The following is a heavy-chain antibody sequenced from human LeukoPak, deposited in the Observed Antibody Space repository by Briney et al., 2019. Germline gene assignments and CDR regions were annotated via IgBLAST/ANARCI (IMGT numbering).Heavy chain of an antibody. Sequence: SETLSLTCAVYGGSFSGYYWSWIRQPPGKGLEWIGEINHSGSTNYNPSLKSRVTISVDTSKNQFSLKLSSVTAADTAVYYCARESYGSERLDAFDIWGQGTMVTVSS. D-gene: IGHD3-10*01. CDR2: INHSGST. V-gene: IGHV4-34*01. CDR1: GGSFSGYY. CDR3: ARESYGSERLDAFDI. J-gene: IGHJ3*02.